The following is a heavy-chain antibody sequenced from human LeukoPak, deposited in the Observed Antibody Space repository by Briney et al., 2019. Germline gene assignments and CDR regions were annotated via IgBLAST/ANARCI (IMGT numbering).Heavy chain of an antibody. J-gene: IGHJ6*03. D-gene: IGHD3-16*01. CDR3: AREYDGARYYYYMDV. CDR1: GFTFSSYS. CDR2: ITSGSSFI. Sequence: GGSLRLSCVASGFTFSSYSMIWVRQAPGKGLEWVSSITSGSSFISYADSVKGRFTISRDNAKNSLYLQMNSLRAEDTAVYYCAREYDGARYYYYMDVWGKGTTVTVSS. V-gene: IGHV3-21*01.